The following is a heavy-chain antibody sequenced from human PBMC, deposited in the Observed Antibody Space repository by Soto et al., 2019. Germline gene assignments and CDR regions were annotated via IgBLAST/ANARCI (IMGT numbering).Heavy chain of an antibody. V-gene: IGHV1-46*01. Sequence: QVQLEQSGAEVKKPGASVKVSCKASGYIFTAYSMHWVRRAPGQGLEWMGVVNPSGGSTNYAQKFQGRITLTRDTSKNTVYMDLSSLTSADTAVYYCAKEGAIPGEVDAWGQGTLVTVSS. CDR2: VNPSGGST. CDR1: GYIFTAYS. D-gene: IGHD2-21*01. CDR3: AKEGAIPGEVDA. J-gene: IGHJ1*01.